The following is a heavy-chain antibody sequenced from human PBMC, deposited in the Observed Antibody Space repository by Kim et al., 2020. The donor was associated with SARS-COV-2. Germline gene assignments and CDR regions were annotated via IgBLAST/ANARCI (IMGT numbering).Heavy chain of an antibody. V-gene: IGHV1-3*01. Sequence: ASVKVSCKASGYTFTSYAMHWVRQAPGQRLEWMGWINAGNGNTKYSQKFQGRVTITRDTSASTAYMELSSLRSEDTAVYYCARMRTTIFGVVISFGYYYYGMDIWSQGTTVTVSS. D-gene: IGHD3-3*01. CDR3: ARMRTTIFGVVISFGYYYYGMDI. CDR1: GYTFTSYA. J-gene: IGHJ6*02. CDR2: INAGNGNT.